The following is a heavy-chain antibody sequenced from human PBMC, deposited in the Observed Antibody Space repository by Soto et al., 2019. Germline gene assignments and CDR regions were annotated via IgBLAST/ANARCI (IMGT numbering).Heavy chain of an antibody. D-gene: IGHD2-8*01. CDR3: AKGEDVCIRGDFDF. CDR1: GFTFEDYA. J-gene: IGHJ4*02. V-gene: IGHV3-9*01. CDR2: INWNSGDI. Sequence: EVLLVESGGGLVQPGRSLRLSCAATGFTFEDYALFWVRQPPGKGLEWVSGINWNSGDIAYADSVKGRFNISRDNAKNSLKVQMNSLKPHDSAVYYCAKGEDVCIRGDFDFWSQGTLVSVSS.